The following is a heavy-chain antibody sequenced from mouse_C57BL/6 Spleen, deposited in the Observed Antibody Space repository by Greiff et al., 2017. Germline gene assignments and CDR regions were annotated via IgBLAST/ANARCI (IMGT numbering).Heavy chain of an antibody. D-gene: IGHD1-1*01. CDR3: AGDDYYGSSIDYYAMDY. CDR2: IYPGDGDT. J-gene: IGHJ4*01. V-gene: IGHV1-82*01. Sequence: VQLVESGPELVKPGASVKISCKASGYAFSSSWMNWVKQRPGQGLEWIGRIYPGDGDTNYNGKFKGKATLTADKSSSTAYMQLSSLTSEDSAVYFCAGDDYYGSSIDYYAMDYWGQGTSVTVSS. CDR1: GYAFSSSW.